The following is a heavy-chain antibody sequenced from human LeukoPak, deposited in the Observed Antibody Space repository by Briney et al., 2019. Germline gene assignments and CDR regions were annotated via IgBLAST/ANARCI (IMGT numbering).Heavy chain of an antibody. Sequence: SDTLSLTCAVYGGSLSGYYWSWIRQPPGKGLEWIGEINHSGSTNYNPSLKSRVTISVDTSKNQFSLKLSSVTAADTAVYYCARGRGYSSSWGLDYWGQGTLVTVSS. D-gene: IGHD6-13*01. V-gene: IGHV4-34*01. CDR2: INHSGST. CDR1: GGSLSGYY. J-gene: IGHJ4*02. CDR3: ARGRGYSSSWGLDY.